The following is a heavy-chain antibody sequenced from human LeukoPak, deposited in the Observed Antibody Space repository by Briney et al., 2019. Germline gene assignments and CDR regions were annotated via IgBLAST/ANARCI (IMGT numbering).Heavy chain of an antibody. CDR3: ARELNWGHAFDI. J-gene: IGHJ3*02. D-gene: IGHD7-27*01. CDR1: GFTFSSYS. CDR2: ISSSSSYI. Sequence: GGSLRLSCAAPGFTFSSYSMNWVRQAPGKGLEWVSSISSSSSYIYYADSVKGRFTISRDNAKDSLYLQMNSLRAEDTAVYYCARELNWGHAFDIWGQGTMVTVSS. V-gene: IGHV3-21*01.